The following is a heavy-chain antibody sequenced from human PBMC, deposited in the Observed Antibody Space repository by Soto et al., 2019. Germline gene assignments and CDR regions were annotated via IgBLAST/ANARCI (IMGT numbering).Heavy chain of an antibody. D-gene: IGHD3-10*01. CDR2: ISAYNGNI. CDR3: ARDTPGEGAAMFDL. CDR1: GYTFSNYG. V-gene: IGHV1-18*01. Sequence: ASVKVSCKASGYTFSNYGISWVRQAPGQGLEWMGWISAYNGNIKFAQKVQGRVTMTTDTFTSTAYMELRSLGSDDTAVYYCARDTPGEGAAMFDLWGQGTLVTVSS. J-gene: IGHJ5*02.